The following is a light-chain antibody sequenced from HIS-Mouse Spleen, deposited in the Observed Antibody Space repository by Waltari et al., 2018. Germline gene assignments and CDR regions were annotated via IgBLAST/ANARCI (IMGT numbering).Light chain of an antibody. CDR2: GAS. CDR3: QQYGSSPLT. J-gene: IGKJ4*01. V-gene: IGKV3-20*01. CDR1: QSVSSSY. Sequence: EMVLTQSPGTLSLSPGERATLSCRANQSVSSSYLAWYQQKPGQAPRPLIYGASSRATGIPDRFSGSGPGTDFTLNISRLEAEDIAVYYCQQYGSSPLTFGGGTKVEIK.